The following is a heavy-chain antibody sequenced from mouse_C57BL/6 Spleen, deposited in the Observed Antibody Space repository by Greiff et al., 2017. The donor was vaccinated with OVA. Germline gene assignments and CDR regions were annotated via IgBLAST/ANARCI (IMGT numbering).Heavy chain of an antibody. V-gene: IGHV1-4*01. CDR3: ARSKGYYDYDRGFDY. D-gene: IGHD2-4*01. CDR2: INPSSGYT. CDR1: GYTFTSYT. Sequence: QVQLQQSGAELARPGASVKMSCKASGYTFTSYTMHWVKQRPGQGLEWIGYINPSSGYTKYNQKFKDKATLTADKSSSTAYMQLSSLTSEDSAVYYCARSKGYYDYDRGFDYWGQGTTLTVSS. J-gene: IGHJ2*01.